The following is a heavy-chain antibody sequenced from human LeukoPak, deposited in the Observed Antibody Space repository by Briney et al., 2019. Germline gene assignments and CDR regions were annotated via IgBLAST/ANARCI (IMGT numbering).Heavy chain of an antibody. CDR1: GGTFSSYA. J-gene: IGHJ4*02. Sequence: ASVKVSCKASGGTFSSYAISWVRQAPGQGLEWMGWINPNSGGTNYAQKFQGWVTMTRDTSISTAYMELSRLRSDDTAVYYCARESYYDSSGYYYGYWGQGTLVTVSS. CDR2: INPNSGGT. D-gene: IGHD3-22*01. V-gene: IGHV1-2*04. CDR3: ARESYYDSSGYYYGY.